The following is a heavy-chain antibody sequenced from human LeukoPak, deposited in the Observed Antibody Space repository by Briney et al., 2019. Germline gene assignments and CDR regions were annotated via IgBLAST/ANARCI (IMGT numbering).Heavy chain of an antibody. D-gene: IGHD2-15*01. CDR2: IYYSGST. Sequence: SETLSLTCAVSGDSISSGGYSWTWIRQPPGRGLEWIGYIYYSGSTYYSPSLKGRVTISADTSKNLFSLKLSSVTVADTAVYYCARERGQTGYAHNWFDPWGQGTLVTVSS. J-gene: IGHJ5*01. CDR3: ARERGQTGYAHNWFDP. V-gene: IGHV4-30-4*07. CDR1: GDSISSGGYS.